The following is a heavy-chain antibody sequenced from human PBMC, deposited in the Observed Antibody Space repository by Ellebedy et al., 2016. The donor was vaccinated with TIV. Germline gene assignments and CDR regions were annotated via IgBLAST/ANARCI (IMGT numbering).Heavy chain of an antibody. CDR1: GFTFTIYH. CDR2: ISYDGSNK. Sequence: GGSLRLXCAASGFTFTIYHMHWVRQAPGKGLEWVAVISYDGSNKYYADSVKGRFTISRDNSKNTLYLQVNSLRVEDTALYFCARRGWYSSSWFPTDYFDYWGQGTLVTVSS. V-gene: IGHV3-30-3*01. D-gene: IGHD6-13*01. CDR3: ARRGWYSSSWFPTDYFDY. J-gene: IGHJ4*02.